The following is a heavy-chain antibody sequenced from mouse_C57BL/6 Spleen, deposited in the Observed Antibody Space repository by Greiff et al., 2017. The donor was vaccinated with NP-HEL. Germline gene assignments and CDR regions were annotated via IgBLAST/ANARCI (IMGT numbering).Heavy chain of an antibody. V-gene: IGHV1-19*01. Sequence: EVQLQQSGPVLVKPGASVKMSCKASGYTFTDYYMNWVKQSHGKSLEWIGVINPYNGGTSYNQKFKGKATLTVDKSSSTAYMELNSLTSEDSAVYYCARDYDGYVRFAYWGQGTLVTVSA. J-gene: IGHJ3*01. CDR1: GYTFTDYY. CDR3: ARDYDGYVRFAY. D-gene: IGHD2-3*01. CDR2: INPYNGGT.